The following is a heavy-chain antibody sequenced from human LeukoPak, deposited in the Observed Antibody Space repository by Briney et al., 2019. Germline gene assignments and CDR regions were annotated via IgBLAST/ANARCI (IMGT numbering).Heavy chain of an antibody. D-gene: IGHD1-26*01. CDR2: IYYSGST. CDR1: GGSISSYY. Sequence: SETLSLTCTVSGGSISSYYWSWIRQPPGKGLEGIGYIYYSGSTNYNPSLKSRVTISGDTSKNQFSLKLSSVTAADTAVCYCARTEGGSYYFDYWGQGTLVTVSS. V-gene: IGHV4-59*01. CDR3: ARTEGGSYYFDY. J-gene: IGHJ4*02.